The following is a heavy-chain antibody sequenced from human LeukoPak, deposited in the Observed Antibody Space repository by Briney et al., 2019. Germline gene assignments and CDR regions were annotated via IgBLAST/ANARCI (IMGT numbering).Heavy chain of an antibody. CDR1: GGSISSSSYY. Sequence: PSETLSLTCTVSGGSISSSSYYWGWIRQPPGKGLEWIGYIYHSGPTNYNPSLRSRVTISVDTSNNQFSLNLRSVTAADTAIYYCARKSPTSGSYGWYFDYWGQGALVTVSS. J-gene: IGHJ4*02. V-gene: IGHV4-61*05. CDR2: IYHSGPT. D-gene: IGHD1-26*01. CDR3: ARKSPTSGSYGWYFDY.